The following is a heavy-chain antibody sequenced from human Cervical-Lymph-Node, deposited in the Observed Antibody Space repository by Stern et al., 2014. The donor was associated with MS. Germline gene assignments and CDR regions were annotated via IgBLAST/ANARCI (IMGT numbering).Heavy chain of an antibody. J-gene: IGHJ5*02. V-gene: IGHV5-51*01. CDR3: ARRGADYERDWQENWFDP. CDR1: GYSFTSYW. D-gene: IGHD4-17*01. CDR2: IYPGDSDT. Sequence: EVQLVESGAEVKKPGESLKISCKGSGYSFTSYWIGWVRQMPGKGLEWMGIIYPGDSDTRYSPSFQGQVTISADKSISTAYLQWSSLKASDTAMYYCARRGADYERDWQENWFDPWGQGTLVTVSS.